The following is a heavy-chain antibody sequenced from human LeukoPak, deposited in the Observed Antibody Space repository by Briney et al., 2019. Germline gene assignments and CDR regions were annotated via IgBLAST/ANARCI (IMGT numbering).Heavy chain of an antibody. CDR1: GFTFSSYG. V-gene: IGHV3-30*03. J-gene: IGHJ3*02. D-gene: IGHD6-19*01. CDR3: ARVKTSGWLDAFDI. CDR2: ISFDGSNK. Sequence: GGSLRLSCAASGFTFSSYGMHWVRQAPGKGLKWVAVISFDGSNKYYADSVKGRFTISRDNSKNTLYLQMNSLTAEDTAVYYCARVKTSGWLDAFDIWGQGTMVTVSS.